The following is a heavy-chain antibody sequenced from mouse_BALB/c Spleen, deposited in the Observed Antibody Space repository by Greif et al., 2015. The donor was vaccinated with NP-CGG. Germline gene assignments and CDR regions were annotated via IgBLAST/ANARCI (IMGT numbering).Heavy chain of an antibody. D-gene: IGHD3-2*01. CDR1: GYTFTSYT. V-gene: IGHV1-4*02. CDR3: ARLDSSGSWFAY. CDR2: INPSSGYT. J-gene: IGHJ3*01. Sequence: VQLQESAAELARPGASVKMSCKASGYTFTSYTMHWVKQRPGQGLEWIGYINPSSGYTEYNQKFKDKTTLTADKSSSTAYMQLSSLTSEDSAVYYCARLDSSGSWFAYWGQGTLVTVSA.